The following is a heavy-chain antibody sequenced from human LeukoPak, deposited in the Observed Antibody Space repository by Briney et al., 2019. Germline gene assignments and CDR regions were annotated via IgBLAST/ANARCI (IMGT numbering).Heavy chain of an antibody. CDR1: GGTFSSYA. CDR2: IIPIFGTA. J-gene: IGHJ4*02. CDR3: ARSGYSYGYLYRLPFDY. V-gene: IGHV1-69*01. D-gene: IGHD5-18*01. Sequence: SVKVSCKASGGTFSSYAISWVRQAPGQGLEWMGGIIPIFGTANYAQKIQGRVTITADESTSTAYMELSSLRSEDTAVYYCARSGYSYGYLYRLPFDYWGQGTLVTVSS.